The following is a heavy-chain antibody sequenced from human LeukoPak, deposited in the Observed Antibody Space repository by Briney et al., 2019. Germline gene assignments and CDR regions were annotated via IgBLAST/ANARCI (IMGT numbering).Heavy chain of an antibody. J-gene: IGHJ4*02. V-gene: IGHV4-31*03. CDR1: GGSISSGGYY. CDR3: ARSGTVTTWNY. D-gene: IGHD4-17*01. Sequence: SETLSLTCTVSGGSISSGGYYWSWIRQHPGKGLEWIGCIYYSGTTYYHPSLTSRVAISVDTSKNQFSLRLSSVTAADTAVYYCARSGTVTTWNYWGQGTLVTVSS. CDR2: IYYSGTT.